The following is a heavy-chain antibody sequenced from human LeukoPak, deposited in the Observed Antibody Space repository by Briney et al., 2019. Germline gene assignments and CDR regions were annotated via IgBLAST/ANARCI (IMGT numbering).Heavy chain of an antibody. J-gene: IGHJ4*02. CDR3: ARVVGSGWYYFDQ. D-gene: IGHD6-19*01. V-gene: IGHV4-39*07. CDR2: IYYSGST. Sequence: PSETLSLTCTVSGGSISSSSYYWGWIRQPPGKGLEWIGSIYYSGSTYYNPSLKSRVTISVDTSKNQFSLKLSSVTAADTAVYYCARVVGSGWYYFDQWGQGTLVTVSS. CDR1: GGSISSSSYY.